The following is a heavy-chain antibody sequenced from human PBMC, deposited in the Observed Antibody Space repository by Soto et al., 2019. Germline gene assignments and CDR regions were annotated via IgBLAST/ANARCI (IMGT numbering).Heavy chain of an antibody. J-gene: IGHJ3*02. CDR2: INSDGSST. CDR1: GFTFSSYW. Sequence: GGSLRLSCAASGFTFSSYWMHWVRQAPGKGLVWVSRINSDGSSTSYADSVKGRFTISRDNAKNTLYLQMNSLRAEDTAVYYCARVIPYCSGGSCYAFDIWGQGTMVTVSS. D-gene: IGHD2-15*01. CDR3: ARVIPYCSGGSCYAFDI. V-gene: IGHV3-74*01.